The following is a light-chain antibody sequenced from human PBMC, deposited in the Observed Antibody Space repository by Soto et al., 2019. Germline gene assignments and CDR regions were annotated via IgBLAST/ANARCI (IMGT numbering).Light chain of an antibody. Sequence: EIVLTQSPATLSLSPGERATLSCRASQSVSSYLAWYQQKTGQAPRLLIYGASNRATGIPARFSGSGSGTDFTLTISRLEPEDFAVYYCQQRSNWLTFGGGTKVEIK. CDR2: GAS. CDR3: QQRSNWLT. J-gene: IGKJ4*01. CDR1: QSVSSY. V-gene: IGKV3-11*01.